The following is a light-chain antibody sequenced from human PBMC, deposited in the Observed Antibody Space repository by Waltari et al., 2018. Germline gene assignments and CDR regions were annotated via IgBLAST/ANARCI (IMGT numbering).Light chain of an antibody. CDR3: SSYTGSSTLVI. CDR2: GVS. V-gene: IGLV2-14*01. Sequence: QSALTQPASVSGSPGQSITISCTGPSSDVGAYDYVSWYQHHPGKAPKLMIYGVSNRPSGVSNRFSGSKSGNTASLTISGVQAEDEADYYCSSYTGSSTLVIFGGGTKLTVL. CDR1: SSDVGAYDY. J-gene: IGLJ2*01.